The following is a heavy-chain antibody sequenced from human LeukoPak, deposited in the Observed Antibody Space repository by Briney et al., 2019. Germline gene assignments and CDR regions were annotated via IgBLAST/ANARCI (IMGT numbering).Heavy chain of an antibody. CDR2: ISFDETKK. Sequence: GGPLRLSCAASGFSFSKYAMHWVRQAPGKGLEWVAVISFDETKKYYADSVKGRFTISRDNSNNTLFLRMNSLKTEDTAVYFCARMKVIKGASLDYWGQGALVTVSS. CDR1: GFSFSKYA. J-gene: IGHJ4*02. CDR3: ARMKVIKGASLDY. V-gene: IGHV3-30-3*01. D-gene: IGHD2/OR15-2a*01.